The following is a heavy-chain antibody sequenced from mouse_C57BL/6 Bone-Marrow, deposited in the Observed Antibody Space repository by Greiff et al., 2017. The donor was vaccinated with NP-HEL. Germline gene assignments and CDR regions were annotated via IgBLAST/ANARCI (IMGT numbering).Heavy chain of an antibody. Sequence: VKLQESGAELARPGASVKLSCKASGYTFTSYAISWVKQRTGQGLEWIGEIYPRSGNTYYNEKFKGKATLTADKSSSAAYMELRSLTSEDSAVYFGARWGYSNYYYAMDYWGQGTSVTVSS. J-gene: IGHJ4*01. CDR2: IYPRSGNT. CDR3: ARWGYSNYYYAMDY. CDR1: GYTFTSYA. V-gene: IGHV1-81*01. D-gene: IGHD2-5*01.